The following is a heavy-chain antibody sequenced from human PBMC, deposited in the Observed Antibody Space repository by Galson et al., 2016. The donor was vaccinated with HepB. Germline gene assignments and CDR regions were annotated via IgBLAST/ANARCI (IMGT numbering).Heavy chain of an antibody. J-gene: IGHJ6*02. CDR2: IIPIFATS. V-gene: IGHV1-69*13. Sequence: SVKVSCKASGGTFSSYAISWVRQAPGQGLEWMGGIIPIFATSNYAQKFQGRVTITADESTSTVHMELSSLRSEDTAIYYCIYGKVVPPGTNYYYYGPDVWGQGTTVTVSS. CDR1: GGTFSSYA. D-gene: IGHD2-2*01. CDR3: IYGKVVPPGTNYYYYGPDV.